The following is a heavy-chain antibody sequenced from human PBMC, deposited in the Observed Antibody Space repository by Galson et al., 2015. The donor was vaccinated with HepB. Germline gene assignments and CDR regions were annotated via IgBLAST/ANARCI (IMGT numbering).Heavy chain of an antibody. V-gene: IGHV3-15*01. CDR1: GFTFSNAW. CDR2: IKSKTDGGTT. J-gene: IGHJ5*02. CDR3: ARSSSGYYYDTKGWFDP. D-gene: IGHD3-22*01. Sequence: SLRLSCAASGFTFSNAWMSWVRQAPGKGLEWVGRIKSKTDGGTTDYAAPVKGRFTISRDDSKNTLYLQMNSLKASDTAMYYCARSSSGYYYDTKGWFDPWGQGTLVTVSS.